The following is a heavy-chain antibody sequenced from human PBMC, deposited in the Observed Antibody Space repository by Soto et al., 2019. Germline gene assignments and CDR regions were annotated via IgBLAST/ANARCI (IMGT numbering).Heavy chain of an antibody. Sequence: SETLSLTCTVSGYSMTSGFYWAWIRQPPGKGLEWIGYVYFSGNTNYNPSLKSRVTISIDTSKNQFSLRLASVTAADTAFYYCGSVRPSGYVLSWGQGTLVTVS. CDR3: GSVRPSGYVLS. J-gene: IGHJ5*02. V-gene: IGHV4-59*01. CDR1: GYSMTSGFY. D-gene: IGHD6-25*01. CDR2: VYFSGNT.